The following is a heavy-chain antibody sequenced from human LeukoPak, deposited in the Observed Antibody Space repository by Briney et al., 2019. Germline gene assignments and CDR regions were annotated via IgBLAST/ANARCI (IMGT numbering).Heavy chain of an antibody. D-gene: IGHD3-22*01. CDR1: GFTFSSCA. CDR3: AKDSDYYDSSGYWSWDYFDY. Sequence: GGSLRLSCAASGFTFSSCAMSRVRQAPGKGLEWVSAISGSGGSTYYADSVKGRFTISRDNSKNTLYLQMNSLRAEDTAVYYCAKDSDYYDSSGYWSWDYFDYWGQGTLVTVSS. V-gene: IGHV3-23*01. J-gene: IGHJ4*02. CDR2: ISGSGGST.